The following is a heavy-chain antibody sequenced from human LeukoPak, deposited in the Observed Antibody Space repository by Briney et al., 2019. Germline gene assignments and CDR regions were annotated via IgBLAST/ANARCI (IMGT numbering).Heavy chain of an antibody. Sequence: SVKVSCKASGGTFSSYAISWVRQAPGQGLEWMGGIIPIFGTANYAQKFQGRVTITTDESTSTAYMELSSLRSEDTAVYYCARGAYLYYYDSSSYPHQFDYWGQGTLVTVSS. V-gene: IGHV1-69*05. J-gene: IGHJ4*02. D-gene: IGHD3-22*01. CDR3: ARGAYLYYYDSSSYPHQFDY. CDR1: GGTFSSYA. CDR2: IIPIFGTA.